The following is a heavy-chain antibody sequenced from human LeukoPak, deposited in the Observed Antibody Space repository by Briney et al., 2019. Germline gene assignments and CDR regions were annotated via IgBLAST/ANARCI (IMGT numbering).Heavy chain of an antibody. CDR3: AHDYGGNRGFDY. J-gene: IGHJ4*02. V-gene: IGHV4-59*08. Sequence: SETLSLTCTVSDDSISNYYWSWIRQPPGKGLEWIAYIFYSGSTNYNPSLKSRVTISIDTSKNQFSLRLNSVTAADTAVYYCAHDYGGNRGFDYWGQGTLVTVSS. D-gene: IGHD4-23*01. CDR2: IFYSGST. CDR1: DDSISNYY.